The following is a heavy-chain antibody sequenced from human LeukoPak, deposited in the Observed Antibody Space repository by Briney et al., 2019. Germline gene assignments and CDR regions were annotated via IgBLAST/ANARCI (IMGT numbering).Heavy chain of an antibody. Sequence: ASVKVSCKASGYTFTSYPICWVRQAPGQGLEWMGWINTNNGDNNGDTNYAQKLQGRVSMTTDTSTSTAYMELRSLRSDDTAVYYCARSSLAVAGSVFDYWGQGTLVTVSS. CDR3: ARSSLAVAGSVFDY. D-gene: IGHD6-19*01. CDR1: GYTFTSYP. J-gene: IGHJ4*02. CDR2: INTNNGDNNGDT. V-gene: IGHV1-18*01.